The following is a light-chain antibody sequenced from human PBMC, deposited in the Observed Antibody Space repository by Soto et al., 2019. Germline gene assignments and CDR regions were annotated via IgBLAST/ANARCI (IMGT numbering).Light chain of an antibody. V-gene: IGLV2-14*01. J-gene: IGLJ1*01. CDR2: DVT. CDR1: SSDVGYYNY. CDR3: SSYTISSPYV. Sequence: QSVLTQPASVSGSPGQSITISCTGSSSDVGYYNYVSWHQQHPGKAPKIMIYDVTNRPSGVSDRFSGSKSGNTASLTISGLQAEDEADYYCSSYTISSPYVFGTGTKLTVL.